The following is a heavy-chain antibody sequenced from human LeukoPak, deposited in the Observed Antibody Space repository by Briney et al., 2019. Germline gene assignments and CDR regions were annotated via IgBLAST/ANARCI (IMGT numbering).Heavy chain of an antibody. D-gene: IGHD6-13*01. CDR3: AREVTTGIASAGRVDY. Sequence: SETLSLTCTVSGGSISSYYWSWIRQPAGKGLEWIGRIYTSGSTNYNPSLKSRVTMSVDTSKNQFSLKLSSVTAADAAVYYCAREVTTGIASAGRVDYWGQGTLVSVSS. CDR2: IYTSGST. CDR1: GGSISSYY. V-gene: IGHV4-4*07. J-gene: IGHJ4*02.